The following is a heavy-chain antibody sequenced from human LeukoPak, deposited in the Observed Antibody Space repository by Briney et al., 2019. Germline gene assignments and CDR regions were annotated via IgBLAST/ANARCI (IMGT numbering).Heavy chain of an antibody. CDR2: IYHSGST. J-gene: IGHJ4*02. CDR3: AREATGGTFDY. CDR1: GGSISSYY. Sequence: SETLSLTCTISGGSISSYYWSWIRQPPGKGLEWIGYIYHSGSTYYNPSLKSRVTISVDRSKNQFSLKLSSVTAADTAVYYCAREATGGTFDYWGQGTLVTVSS. V-gene: IGHV4-59*12. D-gene: IGHD2-8*02.